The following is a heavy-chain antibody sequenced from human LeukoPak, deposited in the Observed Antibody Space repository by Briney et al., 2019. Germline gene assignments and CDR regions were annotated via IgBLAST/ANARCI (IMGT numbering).Heavy chain of an antibody. V-gene: IGHV3-15*01. Sequence: GGSLRLSCAASGFTFSNAWMSWVRQAPGKGLEWVGRIKSKTDGGTTDYAAPEKGRFTISRDDSKNTLYLQMNSLKTEDTAVYYCTTQGEGGGPPGLNWNYEVDYGPQGTLVSVSS. J-gene: IGHJ4*02. D-gene: IGHD1-7*01. CDR1: GFTFSNAW. CDR2: IKSKTDGGTT. CDR3: TTQGEGGGPPGLNWNYEVDY.